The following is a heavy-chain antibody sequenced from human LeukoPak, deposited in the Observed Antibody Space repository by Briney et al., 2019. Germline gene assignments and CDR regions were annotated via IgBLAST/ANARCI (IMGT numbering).Heavy chain of an antibody. CDR3: ARDLGYGALDP. Sequence: GGSLRLSCAASGFTFSSYWMNWVRQAPGKGLEWVALINPDGSKTNYVDSVKGRLTISRDNAENSLYLQMNSPRAEDTAVYYCARDLGYGALDPWGQGTLVTVSS. J-gene: IGHJ5*02. V-gene: IGHV3-7*01. D-gene: IGHD4-17*01. CDR1: GFTFSSYW. CDR2: INPDGSKT.